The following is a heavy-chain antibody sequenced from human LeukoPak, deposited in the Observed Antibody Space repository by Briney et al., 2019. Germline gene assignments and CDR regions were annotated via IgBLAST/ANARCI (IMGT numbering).Heavy chain of an antibody. Sequence: GGSLRLSCAASGFTFSSYGMHWVRQAPGKGLEWVAVISYDGSNKYYADSVKGRFTISRDNSKNTLYLQMNSLRAEDTAVYYCAKVSDGDDFWSGYYYYYYYGMDVWGQGTTVTVSS. D-gene: IGHD3-3*01. V-gene: IGHV3-30*18. CDR1: GFTFSSYG. J-gene: IGHJ6*02. CDR3: AKVSDGDDFWSGYYYYYYYGMDV. CDR2: ISYDGSNK.